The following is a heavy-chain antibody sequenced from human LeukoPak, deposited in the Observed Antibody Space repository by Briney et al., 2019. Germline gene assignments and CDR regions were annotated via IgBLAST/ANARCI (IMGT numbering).Heavy chain of an antibody. CDR1: GYTFTSYG. J-gene: IGHJ6*04. Sequence: GASVKVSYKASGYTFTSYGISWVRQAPGQGLEWMGWISAYNGNTNYAQKLQGRVTMTTDTSTSTAYMELRSLRSDDTAVYYCARDKSYYDILTGYYYCYGMDVWGKGTTVTVSS. CDR3: ARDKSYYDILTGYYYCYGMDV. D-gene: IGHD3-9*01. CDR2: ISAYNGNT. V-gene: IGHV1-18*04.